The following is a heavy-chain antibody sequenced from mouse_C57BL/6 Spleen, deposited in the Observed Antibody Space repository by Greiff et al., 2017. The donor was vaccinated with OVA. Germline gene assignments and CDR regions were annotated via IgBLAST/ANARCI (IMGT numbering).Heavy chain of an antibody. D-gene: IGHD1-1*01. CDR3: ARSSTTVVADY. Sequence: QVQLQQSGAELVRPGPSVKVSCKASGYAFTNYLIEWVKQRPGQGLEWIGVINPGSGGTNYNEKFKGKATLTADKSSSTAYMQLSSLTSEDSAVYFCARSSTTVVADYWGQGTTLTVSS. CDR1: GYAFTNYL. CDR2: INPGSGGT. J-gene: IGHJ2*01. V-gene: IGHV1-54*01.